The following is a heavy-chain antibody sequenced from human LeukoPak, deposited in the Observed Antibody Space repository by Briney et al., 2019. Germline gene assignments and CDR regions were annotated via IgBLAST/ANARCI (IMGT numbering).Heavy chain of an antibody. V-gene: IGHV4-34*01. CDR3: ARAPYYYGSGSYLNYYYYMDV. D-gene: IGHD3-10*01. J-gene: IGHJ6*03. CDR2: INHSGST. CDR1: GGSISGYY. Sequence: SETLSLTCTVSGGSISGYYWSWIRQPPGKGLEWIGEINHSGSTNYNPSLKSRVTISVDTSKNQFSLKLSSVTAADTAVYYCARAPYYYGSGSYLNYYYYMDVWGKGTTVTVSS.